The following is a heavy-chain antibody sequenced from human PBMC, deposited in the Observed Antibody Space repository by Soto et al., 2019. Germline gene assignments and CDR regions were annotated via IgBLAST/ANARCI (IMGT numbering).Heavy chain of an antibody. J-gene: IGHJ4*02. V-gene: IGHV4-39*01. Sequence: QLQLQESGPGLVKPSETLSLTCTVSGGSISSSSYYWGWVRQPPGKGLEWIGSIYYSGSTSTGTYYNLSLKIRVTISVDTSKNQVSLKLSSVTAADTALYYCARPWCSGGPCYKGLDYWGRGTLVTVSS. CDR1: GGSISSSSYY. CDR3: ARPWCSGGPCYKGLDY. CDR2: IYYSGSTSTGT. D-gene: IGHD2-15*01.